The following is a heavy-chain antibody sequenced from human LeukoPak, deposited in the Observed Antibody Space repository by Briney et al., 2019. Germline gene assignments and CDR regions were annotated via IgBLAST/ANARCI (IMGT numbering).Heavy chain of an antibody. Sequence: SSETLCLTCTVSGGSISSDYWSWIRQPPGRGLEWIGYIHYSGSTNYNPSLESRVTISVDTSKNQFSLKLSSVTAADTAVYYCARVNRVRVPGGAGYYYYMEVWGKGTTVTVSS. CDR2: IHYSGST. V-gene: IGHV4-59*01. CDR3: ARVNRVRVPGGAGYYYYMEV. J-gene: IGHJ6*03. D-gene: IGHD2-8*02. CDR1: GGSISSDY.